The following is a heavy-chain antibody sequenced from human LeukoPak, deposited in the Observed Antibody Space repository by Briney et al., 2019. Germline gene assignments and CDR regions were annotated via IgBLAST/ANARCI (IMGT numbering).Heavy chain of an antibody. CDR1: GFTFSSYG. J-gene: IGHJ6*03. CDR3: ARVRQWLVRDAYYYYYMDV. V-gene: IGHV3-30*02. CDR2: IRYDGNSQ. Sequence: GGSLRLSCAASGFTFSSYGMHWVRQAPGKGLEWVAFIRYDGNSQYYADSVKGRFTISRDNSMNTLYLQMNSLRAEDMAVYYCARVRQWLVRDAYYYYYMDVWGKGTTVTVSS. D-gene: IGHD6-19*01.